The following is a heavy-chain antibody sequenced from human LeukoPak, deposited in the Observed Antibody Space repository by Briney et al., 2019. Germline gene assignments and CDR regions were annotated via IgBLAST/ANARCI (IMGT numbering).Heavy chain of an antibody. Sequence: SQTLSLTCTVSGGSISSGDYYWSWIRQPPGKGLEWIGYIYYSGSTYYNPSLKSRVTIPVDTSKNQFSLKLSSVTAADTAVYYCARDRWEQQKAFDIWGQGTMVTVSS. J-gene: IGHJ3*02. CDR3: ARDRWEQQKAFDI. CDR1: GGSISSGDYY. V-gene: IGHV4-30-4*08. D-gene: IGHD1-26*01. CDR2: IYYSGST.